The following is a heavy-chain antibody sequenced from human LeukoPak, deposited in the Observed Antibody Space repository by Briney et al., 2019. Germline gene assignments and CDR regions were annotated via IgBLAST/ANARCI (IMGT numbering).Heavy chain of an antibody. D-gene: IGHD3-22*01. CDR1: GYTFIDYY. V-gene: IGHV1-2*02. CDR2: INPNSGGT. Sequence: ASVKVSCKASGYTFIDYYMHWVRQAPGQGLEWMGWINPNSGGTNYAQKFQGRVTMTRDTSISTAYMELSRLRSDDTAVYYCARDPYYYDSSGYYYGDVAFDIWGQGTMVTVSS. J-gene: IGHJ3*02. CDR3: ARDPYYYDSSGYYYGDVAFDI.